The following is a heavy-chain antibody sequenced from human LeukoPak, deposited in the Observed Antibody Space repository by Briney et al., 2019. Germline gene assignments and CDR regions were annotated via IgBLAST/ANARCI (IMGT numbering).Heavy chain of an antibody. CDR3: ARQTGTTSLKAFDI. CDR1: GFTFSSYA. D-gene: IGHD1-1*01. J-gene: IGHJ3*02. Sequence: GGSLRLSCAASGFTFSSYAMSWVRQAPGKGLEWVAVISYDGSNKYYADSVKGRFTISRDNSKNTLYLQMNSLRAEDTAVYYCARQTGTTSLKAFDIWGQGTMVTVSS. V-gene: IGHV3-30-3*01. CDR2: ISYDGSNK.